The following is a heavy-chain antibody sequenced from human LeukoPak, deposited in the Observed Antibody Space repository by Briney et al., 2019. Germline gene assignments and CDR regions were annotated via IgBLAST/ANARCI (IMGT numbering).Heavy chain of an antibody. V-gene: IGHV1-2*02. CDR1: GYTFTGYY. CDR2: INPNSGGT. J-gene: IGHJ4*02. D-gene: IGHD3-3*01. Sequence: GASVKVSCKASGYTFTGYYMHWVRQAPGQGLEWMGWINPNSGGTNYAQKFQGRVTMTRDTSISTAYMELSRLRSDDTAVYYCAREERFLEWLPGDYRGQGTLVTVSS. CDR3: AREERFLEWLPGDY.